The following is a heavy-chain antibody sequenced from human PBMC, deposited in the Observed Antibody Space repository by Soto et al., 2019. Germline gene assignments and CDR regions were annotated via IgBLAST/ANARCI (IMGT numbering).Heavy chain of an antibody. CDR2: ISKDGSQT. CDR3: ERDWYSSGDY. CDR1: GFTFSDYW. Sequence: DVQLVESGGGLFQPGGSLRISCAASGFTFSDYWMHWVRQAPGKGLVWVSRISKDGSQTYYADSVKGRFTISRDNAENTLYRQMNSLRAEGTAVYYCERDWYSSGDYWGQGTLVTVSS. J-gene: IGHJ4*02. V-gene: IGHV3-74*01. D-gene: IGHD6-19*01.